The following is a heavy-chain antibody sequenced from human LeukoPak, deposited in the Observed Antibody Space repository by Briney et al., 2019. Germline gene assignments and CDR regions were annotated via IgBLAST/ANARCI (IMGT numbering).Heavy chain of an antibody. J-gene: IGHJ6*02. D-gene: IGHD1-26*01. CDR3: ARSYSGSYIGLYYYYDMDV. Sequence: PSQTLSLTCAISGDSVSSNSAAWNWIRQSPSRGLEWLGMTYYRSKWYDEYAVSVKSRISINPDTSKNQVSLQLNSVTPEDSAVYYCARSYSGSYIGLYYYYDMDVWGQGTTVTVSS. CDR1: GDSVSSNSAA. V-gene: IGHV6-1*01. CDR2: TYYRSKWYD.